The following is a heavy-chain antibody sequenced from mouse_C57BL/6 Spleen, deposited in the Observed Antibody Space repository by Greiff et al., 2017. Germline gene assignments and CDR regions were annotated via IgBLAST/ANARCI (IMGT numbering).Heavy chain of an antibody. D-gene: IGHD2-3*01. CDR3: ARERVGDGYYDAMDY. CDR1: GYAFSSYW. Sequence: QVHVKQSGAELVKPGASVKISCKASGYAFSSYWMNWVKQRPGKGLEWIGQIYPGDGDTNYNGKFKGKATLTADKSSSTAYMQLSSLTSEDSAVYFCARERVGDGYYDAMDYWGQGTSVTVSS. J-gene: IGHJ4*01. V-gene: IGHV1-80*01. CDR2: IYPGDGDT.